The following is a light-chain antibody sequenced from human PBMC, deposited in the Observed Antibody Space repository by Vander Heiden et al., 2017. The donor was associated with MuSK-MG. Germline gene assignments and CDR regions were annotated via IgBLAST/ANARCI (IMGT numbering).Light chain of an antibody. V-gene: IGKV3-11*01. Sequence: VLTQSPATLSLSPGARLTLSCRASQRVSSYLAWYQQKPGQAPRLLIYDASNRATGIPARFSGSGYGTDFTLTISSREPEDFAVYYCQQHSNWRPWTFGQGTKVEIK. CDR1: QRVSSY. J-gene: IGKJ1*01. CDR3: QQHSNWRPWT. CDR2: DAS.